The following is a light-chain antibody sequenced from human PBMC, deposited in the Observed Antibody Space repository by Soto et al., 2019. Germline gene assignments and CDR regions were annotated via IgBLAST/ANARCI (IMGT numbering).Light chain of an antibody. Sequence: EIVMTQSPVTLSLSPGERATLSCRASQSVSGKLAWYQQKPGQTPRLLIYGTSTRATAIPARFSGSGSGTQFTLTISSLESEDFAVYYCLKYDDWLTFGQGTQVE. J-gene: IGKJ1*01. CDR1: QSVSGK. CDR3: LKYDDWLT. V-gene: IGKV3D-15*01. CDR2: GTS.